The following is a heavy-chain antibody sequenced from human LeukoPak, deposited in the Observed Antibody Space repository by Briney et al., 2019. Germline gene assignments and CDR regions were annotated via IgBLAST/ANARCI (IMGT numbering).Heavy chain of an antibody. CDR1: GGSISSGDYY. CDR2: IYYSGST. D-gene: IGHD2-2*01. CDR3: ARVGVVPAAIIDY. V-gene: IGHV4-30-4*01. J-gene: IGHJ4*02. Sequence: SETLSITCTVSGGSISSGDYYWSWIRQPPGKGLEWIGYIYYSGSTYYYPSLKSRVTISVDTSKNQFSLKLSSVTAADTAVYYCARVGVVPAAIIDYWGQGTLVTVSS.